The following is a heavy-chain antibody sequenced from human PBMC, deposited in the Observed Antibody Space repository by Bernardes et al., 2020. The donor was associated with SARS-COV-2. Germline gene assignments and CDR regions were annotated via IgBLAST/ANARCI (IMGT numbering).Heavy chain of an antibody. CDR1: GFTFSSYS. D-gene: IGHD1-26*01. Sequence: GSLRLSCAASGFTFSSYSMNWVRQAPGKGLEWVSSISSSSSYIYYADSVKGRFTISRDNAKNSLYLQMNSLRAEDTAVYYCARGYSGSYRFLEYFQHWGQGTLVTVSS. V-gene: IGHV3-21*01. CDR3: ARGYSGSYRFLEYFQH. J-gene: IGHJ1*01. CDR2: ISSSSSYI.